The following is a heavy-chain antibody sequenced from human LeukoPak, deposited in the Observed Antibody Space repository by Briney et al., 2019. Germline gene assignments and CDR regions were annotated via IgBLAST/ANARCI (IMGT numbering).Heavy chain of an antibody. J-gene: IGHJ4*02. D-gene: IGHD3-22*01. V-gene: IGHV3-53*01. Sequence: GGSLRLSCAASGFTVSSTYMSWVRQAPGKGLEWGSVIYSGGSTYYADSAKGRFTISRDNSKNTLYLQMNSLRAGDTAVYYCARDQYYYDSSGYFYDFWGQGTLVTVSS. CDR1: GFTVSSTY. CDR2: IYSGGST. CDR3: ARDQYYYDSSGYFYDF.